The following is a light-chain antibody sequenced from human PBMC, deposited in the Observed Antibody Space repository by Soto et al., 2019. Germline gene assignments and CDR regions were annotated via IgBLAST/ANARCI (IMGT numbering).Light chain of an antibody. Sequence: SYELTQPPSVSVATGEPATVTCGADNIGSKSVHWYQKKAGQPPLLVVCAGNDRPPGHPARFSAFNAGNNATLTIRMFEDGDEAEYYCHVWDISAAQVVFGGGPKLTLL. CDR3: HVWDISAAQVV. J-gene: IGLJ2*01. CDR1: NIGSKS. CDR2: AGN. V-gene: IGLV3-21*02.